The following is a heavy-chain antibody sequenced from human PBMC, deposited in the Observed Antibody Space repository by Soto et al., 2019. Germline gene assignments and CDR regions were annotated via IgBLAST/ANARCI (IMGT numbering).Heavy chain of an antibody. J-gene: IGHJ5*02. V-gene: IGHV3-11*06. CDR3: ARGGGGGLFDP. CDR2: ISPRSTFR. D-gene: IGHD2-21*01. CDR1: GFSFSDSY. Sequence: PGGSLRLSCATSGFSFSDSYMSWIRQAPGKGLEWISYISPRSTFRDYAESVKGRFTISRDSVKNPLYLQMNNLTAGDTGVCYCARGGGGGLFDPWGQGSLVTVSS.